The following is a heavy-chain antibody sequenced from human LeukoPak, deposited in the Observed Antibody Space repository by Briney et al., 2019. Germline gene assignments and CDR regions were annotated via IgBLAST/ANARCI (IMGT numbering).Heavy chain of an antibody. D-gene: IGHD6-13*01. Sequence: GGSLRLSCAASGFTFSSYAMSWVRQTPGKGLDYFSAISTSGGATYYADSVKGRFTISRDNSKNTLYLQMNSLRAEDTAVYYCAKAHSGSWPYCFDSWGQGTLVTVSS. CDR3: AKAHSGSWPYCFDS. J-gene: IGHJ4*02. V-gene: IGHV3-23*01. CDR1: GFTFSSYA. CDR2: ISTSGGAT.